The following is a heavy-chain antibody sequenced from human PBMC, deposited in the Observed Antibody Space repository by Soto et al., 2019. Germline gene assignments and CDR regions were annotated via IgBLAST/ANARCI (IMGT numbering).Heavy chain of an antibody. V-gene: IGHV3-33*01. CDR2: IWYDGSNK. CDR1: VFTFSSYG. J-gene: IGHJ6*02. D-gene: IGHD6-13*01. CDR3: ARVSQQLVRHYYYGMDV. Sequence: RPLRLAGPASVFTFSSYGMHWVRQAPGKGLEWVAVIWYDGSNKYYADSVKGRFTISRDNSKNTLYLQMNSLRAEDTAVYYCARVSQQLVRHYYYGMDVWGQGTTVTVSS.